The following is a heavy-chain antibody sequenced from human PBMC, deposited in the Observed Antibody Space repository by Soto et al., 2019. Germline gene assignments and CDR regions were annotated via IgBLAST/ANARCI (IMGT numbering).Heavy chain of an antibody. CDR1: GDNVSSNSAA. D-gene: IGHD5-18*01. Sequence: QVQTQQSGPGLVKPSQTLTLTCAISGDNVSSNSAAWTWIRQSPSRDLEWPGPTHYRSSWSNDYSVSLKSRLTINPDSSNNLFALHLTAVAREVPAVYYCASQIAATGTASPFDYCSQGTLVTVSS. CDR3: ASQIAATGTASPFDY. V-gene: IGHV6-1*01. J-gene: IGHJ4*02. CDR2: THYRSSWSN.